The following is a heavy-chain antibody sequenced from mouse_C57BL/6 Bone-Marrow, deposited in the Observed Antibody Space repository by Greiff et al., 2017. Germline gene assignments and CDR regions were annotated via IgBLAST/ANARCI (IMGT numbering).Heavy chain of an antibody. CDR3: ARSSNLDLSHGYFDV. Sequence: QVQLQQPGAELVKPGASVKMSCKASGYTFTSYWITWVKQRPGQGLEWIGAIYPGSGSTNYNEKFKCKATLTVDTSSSTASMQLSSLTSEDSAVYYCARSSNLDLSHGYFDVWGTGTTVTVSS. CDR2: IYPGSGST. V-gene: IGHV1-55*01. D-gene: IGHD4-1*01. CDR1: GYTFTSYW. J-gene: IGHJ1*03.